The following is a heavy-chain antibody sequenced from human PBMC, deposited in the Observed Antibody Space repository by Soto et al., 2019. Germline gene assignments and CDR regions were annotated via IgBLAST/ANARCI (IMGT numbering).Heavy chain of an antibody. J-gene: IGHJ4*02. CDR3: AGVSRGWSNYFDY. CDR1: GGSMSTYY. Sequence: SETLSLTCTVSGGSMSTYYWSWIRQPPGKGLEWIGYIYYSVSSSHNPSLKSRVTISGDTSKNQFSLKLNSVTAADTAVYYCAGVSRGWSNYFDYWGLVTPVAVSS. V-gene: IGHV4-59*01. D-gene: IGHD6-13*01. CDR2: IYYSVSS.